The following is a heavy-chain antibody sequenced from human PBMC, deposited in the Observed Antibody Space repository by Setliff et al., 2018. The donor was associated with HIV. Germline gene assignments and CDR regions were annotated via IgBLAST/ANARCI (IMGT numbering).Heavy chain of an antibody. CDR1: GFTFSHYG. D-gene: IGHD3-22*01. J-gene: IGHJ3*02. CDR3: ANTPDPYYYDSSGSTQKDAFDI. V-gene: IGHV3-30*02. CDR2: IRYDGSNK. Sequence: GGSLRLSCAASGFTFSHYGMHWVRQAPGKGLEWVAFIRYDGSNKYYADSVKGRFTISRDNSKNTLYLQMNSLRAEDTAVYYCANTPDPYYYDSSGSTQKDAFDIWGQGTMVTVSS.